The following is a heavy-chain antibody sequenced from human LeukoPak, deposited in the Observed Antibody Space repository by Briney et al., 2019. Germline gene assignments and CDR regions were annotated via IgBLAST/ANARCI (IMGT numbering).Heavy chain of an antibody. V-gene: IGHV3-33*01. CDR3: ARDGYGSVGVVIMNY. J-gene: IGHJ4*02. CDR2: IWYDGSNK. CDR1: GFTFSSYG. D-gene: IGHD3-3*01. Sequence: GGSLRLSCAASGFTFSSYGMHWVRLAPGKGLERMAVIWYDGSNKYYADSVKGRFTISRDNSKNTLYLQMNSLRAEDTAIYYCARDGYGSVGVVIMNYWGQGTLVTVSS.